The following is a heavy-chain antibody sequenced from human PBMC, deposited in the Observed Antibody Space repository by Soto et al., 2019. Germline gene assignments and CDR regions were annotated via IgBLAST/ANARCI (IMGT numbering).Heavy chain of an antibody. J-gene: IGHJ6*02. CDR2: IYDSGST. V-gene: IGHV4-31*03. CDR1: VGSISSGGFY. CDR3: PRGPRQRGGNFYYGMEV. Sequence: SETLSLTCCVSVGSISSGGFYLTWIRQHPGKGLEWIGLIYDSGSTYYNASLKSRVTISRDTSKNQFSLKLSSVTSADTALYYCPRGPRQRGGNFYYGMEVWGQGTTVTVSS.